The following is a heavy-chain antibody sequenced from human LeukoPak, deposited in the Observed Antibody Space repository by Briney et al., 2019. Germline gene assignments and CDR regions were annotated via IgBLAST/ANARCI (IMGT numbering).Heavy chain of an antibody. J-gene: IGHJ4*02. V-gene: IGHV4-34*01. CDR3: ARGEAFYDYVWGSYRPDYFDY. D-gene: IGHD3-16*02. Sequence: SETLSLTCAVYGGSFSGYYWSWIRQPPGKGLEWIGEINHSGSTNYNPSLKSRVTISVDTSKNQFSLKLSSVTAADTVVYYCARGEAFYDYVWGSYRPDYFDYWGQGTLVTVSS. CDR2: INHSGST. CDR1: GGSFSGYY.